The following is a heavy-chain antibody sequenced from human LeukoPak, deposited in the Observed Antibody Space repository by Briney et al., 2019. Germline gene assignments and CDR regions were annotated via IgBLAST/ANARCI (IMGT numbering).Heavy chain of an antibody. CDR1: GFTFSAYS. CDR3: ARDPGPRVPPGSYSDY. Sequence: GGSLRLSCAASGFTFSAYSMSWVRQAPGKGLEWVANIKQDGSEKYYVGSVKGRFTISRDNAKNSLYLQMNSLRAEDMAVYYCARDPGPRVPPGSYSDYWGQGTLVTVSS. D-gene: IGHD1-26*01. J-gene: IGHJ4*02. V-gene: IGHV3-7*01. CDR2: IKQDGSEK.